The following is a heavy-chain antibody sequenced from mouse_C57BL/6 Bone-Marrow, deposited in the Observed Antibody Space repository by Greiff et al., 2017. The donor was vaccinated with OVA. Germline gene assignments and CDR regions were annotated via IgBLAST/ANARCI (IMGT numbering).Heavy chain of an antibody. CDR2: ISSGSSTI. CDR3: ARPTRAWFDY. V-gene: IGHV5-17*01. CDR1: GFTFSDYG. Sequence: EVKLVESGGGLVKPGGSLKLSCSASGFTFSDYGMHWVRQAPEKGLVWVAYISSGSSTIYYADTVKGRFTISRDNAKNTLFLKMTSLRTEDTAMYYCARPTRAWFDYWGQGTLVTVSA. J-gene: IGHJ3*01.